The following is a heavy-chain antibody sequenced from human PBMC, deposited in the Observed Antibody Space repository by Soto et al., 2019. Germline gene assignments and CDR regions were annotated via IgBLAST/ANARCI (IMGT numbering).Heavy chain of an antibody. D-gene: IGHD2-2*01. CDR1: GFTISSSW. CDR2: IWRDGSQK. J-gene: IGHJ4*02. CDR3: ARGSTSFDS. V-gene: IGHV3-7*01. Sequence: EVQLVESGGGLLQPGGSLRLSCAASGFTISSSWMSWVRQAPGKGPEWVANIWRDGSQKNYVDSVKGRFTISRDNPKNSLYLQIYSLRVEDTAVYYCARGSTSFDSWGQGTLVTVSS.